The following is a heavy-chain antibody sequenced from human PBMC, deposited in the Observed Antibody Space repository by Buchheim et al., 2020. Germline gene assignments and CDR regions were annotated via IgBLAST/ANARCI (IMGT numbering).Heavy chain of an antibody. CDR3: ARDNDKLRYFDWLPQNWFDP. Sequence: QVQLVESGGGVVQPGRSLRLSCAASGFTFSSYAMHWVRQAPGKGLEWVAVISYDGSNKYYADSVKGRFTIPRDNSKNTLYLQMNSLRAEDTAVYYCARDNDKLRYFDWLPQNWFDPWGQGTL. D-gene: IGHD3-9*01. CDR2: ISYDGSNK. J-gene: IGHJ5*02. V-gene: IGHV3-30*04. CDR1: GFTFSSYA.